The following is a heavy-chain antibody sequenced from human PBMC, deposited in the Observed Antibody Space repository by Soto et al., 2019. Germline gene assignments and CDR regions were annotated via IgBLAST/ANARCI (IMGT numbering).Heavy chain of an antibody. J-gene: IGHJ6*02. D-gene: IGHD3-9*01. CDR1: GGTFSSYA. CDR2: IIPIFGTA. Sequence: VASVKVSCKASGGTFSSYAISWVRQAPGQGLEWMGGIIPIFGTANYAQKFQGRVTITADESTSTAYMELSSLRSEDTAVYYCARVTRYFDVYGMDVWGQGTTVTVSS. V-gene: IGHV1-69*13. CDR3: ARVTRYFDVYGMDV.